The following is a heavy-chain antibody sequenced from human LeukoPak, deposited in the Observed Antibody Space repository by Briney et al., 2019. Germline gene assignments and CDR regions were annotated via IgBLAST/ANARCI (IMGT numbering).Heavy chain of an antibody. V-gene: IGHV3-21*01. CDR3: APLPYSSGPNWFDP. J-gene: IGHJ5*02. CDR1: GFTFSSYS. D-gene: IGHD6-19*01. CDR2: ISSSSSYI. Sequence: PGGSLRLSCAASGFTFSSYSMNWVRQAPGKGLEWVSSISSSSSYIYYADSVKGRFTISRDNDKNSLYLQMNSLRAEDTAVYYCAPLPYSSGPNWFDPWGQGTLVTVSS.